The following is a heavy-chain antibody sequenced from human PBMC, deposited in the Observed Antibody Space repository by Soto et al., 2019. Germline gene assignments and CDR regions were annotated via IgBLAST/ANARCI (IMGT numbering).Heavy chain of an antibody. CDR3: ARDSNRGIAAAGFFDY. D-gene: IGHD6-13*01. CDR1: GFTFSSYG. Sequence: SLRLSCAASGFTFSSYGMHWVRQAPGKGLEWVAVIWYDGSNKYYADSVKGRFTISRDNSKNTLYLQMNSLRAEDTAVYYCARDSNRGIAAAGFFDYWGQGTLVTVSS. CDR2: IWYDGSNK. J-gene: IGHJ4*02. V-gene: IGHV3-33*01.